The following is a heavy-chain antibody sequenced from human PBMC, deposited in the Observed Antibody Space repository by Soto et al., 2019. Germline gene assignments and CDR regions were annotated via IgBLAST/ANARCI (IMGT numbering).Heavy chain of an antibody. D-gene: IGHD3-16*01. Sequence: SETLSLTCTVSGGSISSVGYYWSWIRQHPGKGLEWIGYIYYSGSTYYNPSLKSRVTISVDTSKNQFSLKLSSVTAADTAVYYCARDRLWGFDYWGQGTLVTVSS. CDR2: IYYSGST. J-gene: IGHJ4*02. CDR3: ARDRLWGFDY. V-gene: IGHV4-31*03. CDR1: GGSISSVGYY.